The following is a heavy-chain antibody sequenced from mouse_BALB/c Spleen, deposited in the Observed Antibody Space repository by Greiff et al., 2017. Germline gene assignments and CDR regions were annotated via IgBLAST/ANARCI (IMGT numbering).Heavy chain of an antibody. Sequence: QVQLQQSGPSLVQPSQSLSITCTVSGFSLTSYGVHWVRQSPGKGLEWLGVIWRGGSTDYNAAFMSRLSITKDNSKSQVFFKMNSLQADDTAIYYCAKTFYYDQYYYAMDYWGQGTSVTVSS. D-gene: IGHD2-4*01. CDR3: AKTFYYDQYYYAMDY. J-gene: IGHJ4*01. CDR1: GFSLTSYG. V-gene: IGHV2-5-1*01. CDR2: IWRGGST.